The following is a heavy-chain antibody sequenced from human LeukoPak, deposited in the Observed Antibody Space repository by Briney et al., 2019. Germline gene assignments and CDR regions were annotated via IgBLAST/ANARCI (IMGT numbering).Heavy chain of an antibody. J-gene: IGHJ4*02. D-gene: IGHD3-10*01. CDR2: MNTNSGNT. CDR3: ARGGSGSYPVDY. CDR1: GYTFTSYD. V-gene: IGHV1-8*01. Sequence: ASVKVSCKASGYTFTSYDINWVRQATGQGLEWMGWMNTNSGNTGYAQKFQGRVTMTRNTSISTAYMELSSLRSEDTAVYYCARGGSGSYPVDYWGQGTLVTVSS.